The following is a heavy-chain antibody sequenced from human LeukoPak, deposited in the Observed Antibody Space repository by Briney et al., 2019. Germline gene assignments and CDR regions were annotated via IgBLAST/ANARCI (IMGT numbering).Heavy chain of an antibody. D-gene: IGHD5-18*01. Sequence: GGSLRLSCAASGFTFSSYAMSWVRQAPGKGLEWVAVISYDGSNKYYADSVKGRFTISRDNSKNTLYLQMNSLRAEDTAVYYCANYGTAMVHWGQGTLVTVSS. CDR3: ANYGTAMVH. CDR1: GFTFSSYA. CDR2: ISYDGSNK. V-gene: IGHV3-30*18. J-gene: IGHJ4*02.